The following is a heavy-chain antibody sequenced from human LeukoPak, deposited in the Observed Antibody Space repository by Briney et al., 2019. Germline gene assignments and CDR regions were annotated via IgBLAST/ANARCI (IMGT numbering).Heavy chain of an antibody. V-gene: IGHV3-7*05. CDR2: INEGGGEE. CDR1: GFTFSNYR. D-gene: IGHD2-21*01. Sequence: GGSLRLSCAASGFTFSNYRMKWFRQAPGKGLEWVASINEGGGEEYYVDSVKGRFTISRDNAKNSLYLQMNSLRVEDTAVYYCARGGTYSAYWGQGTLVTVSS. J-gene: IGHJ4*02. CDR3: ARGGTYSAY.